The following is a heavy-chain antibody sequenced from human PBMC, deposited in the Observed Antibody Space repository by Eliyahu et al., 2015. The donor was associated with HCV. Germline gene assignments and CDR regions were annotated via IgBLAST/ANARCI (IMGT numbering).Heavy chain of an antibody. CDR2: ISVSGGYT. J-gene: IGHJ4*02. CDR3: AKDQPQVDLVAKVWPFYYFDS. V-gene: IGHV3-23*01. D-gene: IGHD5-12*01. Sequence: EVQLLQSGGGLEQPGGSLRLSCAASGFTFSSYAXSWVRQAPGKGLEWVSAISVSGGYTYYADSVKGRFTISRDNSKNTLYLQMNSLRADDTAVYYCAKDQPQVDLVAKVWPFYYFDSWGQGTLVTVSS. CDR1: GFTFSSYA.